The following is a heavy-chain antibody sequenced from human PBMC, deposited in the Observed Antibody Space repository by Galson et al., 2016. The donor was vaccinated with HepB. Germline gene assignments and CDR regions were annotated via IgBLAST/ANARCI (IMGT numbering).Heavy chain of an antibody. V-gene: IGHV3-30*04. CDR3: SRDPTIGAPDWFDA. CDR2: IAHDATIK. D-gene: IGHD3-10*01. Sequence: SLRLSCAASGFTFSRHAMHWVRQAPGKGLEWVAVIAHDATIKDYEDSVEGRFTISRDNSKNTLYLEMHSLRDEDMAVYYCSRDPTIGAPDWFDAWGQGTLVTVTS. CDR1: GFTFSRHA. J-gene: IGHJ5*02.